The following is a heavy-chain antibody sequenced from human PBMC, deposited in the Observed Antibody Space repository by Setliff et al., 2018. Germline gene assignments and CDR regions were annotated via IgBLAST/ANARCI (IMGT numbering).Heavy chain of an antibody. CDR2: ISGSGGST. J-gene: IGHJ3*02. V-gene: IGHV3-23*01. CDR3: ALFGDRDTFDT. CDR1: GFTFSSYA. Sequence: PGGSLRLSCAASGFTFSSYAMSWVRQAPGKGLEWVSAISGSGGSTYYADSVKGRFTISRDNSKNTLYLQMNGLRAEDTAFYHCALFGDRDTFDTWGQGTMVTVSS. D-gene: IGHD3-16*01.